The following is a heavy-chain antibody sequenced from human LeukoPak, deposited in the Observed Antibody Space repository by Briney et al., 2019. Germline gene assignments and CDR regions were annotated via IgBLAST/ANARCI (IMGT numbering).Heavy chain of an antibody. D-gene: IGHD2-2*01. Sequence: PSETLSLTCTVSGGSISSGGYYWSWIRQPPGKGLEWIGYIYHSGSTYYNPSLKSRVTISVDRSKNQFSLKLSSVTAADTAVYYCAREPYCSSTSCYHDAFDIWGQGTMVTVSS. J-gene: IGHJ3*02. V-gene: IGHV4-30-2*01. CDR3: AREPYCSSTSCYHDAFDI. CDR1: GGSISSGGYY. CDR2: IYHSGST.